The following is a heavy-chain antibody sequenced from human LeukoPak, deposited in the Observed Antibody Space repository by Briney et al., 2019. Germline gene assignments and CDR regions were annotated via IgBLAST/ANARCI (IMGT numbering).Heavy chain of an antibody. CDR2: LYSAGNT. CDR1: GLTFSKAW. Sequence: GGSLRLSCAASGLTFSKAWMSWVRQAPGKGLEWVSLLYSAGNTFYADSVKGRFTISRDNSKNTFFLQMNSLRAEDTAVYYCASQFYGGTHLPLAYWGQGTLVTVSS. CDR3: ASQFYGGTHLPLAY. V-gene: IGHV3-66*04. D-gene: IGHD4-23*01. J-gene: IGHJ4*02.